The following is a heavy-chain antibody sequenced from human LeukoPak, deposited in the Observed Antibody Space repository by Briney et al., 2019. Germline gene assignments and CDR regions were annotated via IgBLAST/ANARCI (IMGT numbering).Heavy chain of an antibody. J-gene: IGHJ4*02. CDR2: IKQDGSEK. CDR1: GFTFSSYW. D-gene: IGHD2-2*01. Sequence: GGSLRLSCAASGFTFSSYWMNWVRQAPGKGLEWVANIKQDGSEKYYVDSVKGRSTISRDNAKNSLYLQMNSLRAEDTAVYYCARSNIVVVPAAIWFDYWGQGTLVTVSS. CDR3: ARSNIVVVPAAIWFDY. V-gene: IGHV3-7*03.